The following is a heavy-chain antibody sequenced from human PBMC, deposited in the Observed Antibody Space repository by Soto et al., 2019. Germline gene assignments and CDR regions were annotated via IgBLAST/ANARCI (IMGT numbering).Heavy chain of an antibody. D-gene: IGHD3-10*01. Sequence: GGSLRLSCAASGFTFSNAWMSWVRQAPGKGLEWVGRIKSKTDGGTTGYAAPVKGRFTISRDDSKNTLYLQMNSLKTEDTAVYYCTTEVYYGSGSYYYGMDVWGQGTTVTVSS. CDR2: IKSKTDGGTT. CDR3: TTEVYYGSGSYYYGMDV. CDR1: GFTFSNAW. V-gene: IGHV3-15*01. J-gene: IGHJ6*02.